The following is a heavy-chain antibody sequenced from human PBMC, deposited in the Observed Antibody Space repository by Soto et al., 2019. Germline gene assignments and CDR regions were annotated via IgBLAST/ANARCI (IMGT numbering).Heavy chain of an antibody. CDR2: ISYDGSNK. Sequence: QVQLVESGGGVVQPGRSLRLSCAASGFTFSSYAMHWVRQAPGKGLEWVAVISYDGSNKYYADSVKGRFTISRDNSKNTLYLQMNSRRAEDTAVYYCAGELPLDYWGQGTLVTVSS. CDR1: GFTFSSYA. J-gene: IGHJ4*02. V-gene: IGHV3-30-3*01. CDR3: AGELPLDY. D-gene: IGHD1-26*01.